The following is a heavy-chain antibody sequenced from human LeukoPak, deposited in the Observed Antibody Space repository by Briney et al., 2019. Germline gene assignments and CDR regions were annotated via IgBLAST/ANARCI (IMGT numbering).Heavy chain of an antibody. CDR2: IYNSGST. CDR1: GGSISPYY. D-gene: IGHD3-9*01. V-gene: IGHV4-59*01. CDR3: ARLTAH. Sequence: PSETLSLTCTVSGGSISPYYWSWIRQPPGKGLEWIGYIYNSGSTSYNPSLKSRVTISVDTSKNQYSLKLSSVTAADTAVYYCARLTAHWGQGTLVTVSS. J-gene: IGHJ1*01.